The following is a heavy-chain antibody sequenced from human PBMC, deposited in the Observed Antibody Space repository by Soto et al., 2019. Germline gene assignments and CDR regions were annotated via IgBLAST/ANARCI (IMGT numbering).Heavy chain of an antibody. V-gene: IGHV4-34*01. CDR2: INHSGST. D-gene: IGHD6-13*01. CDR1: GGSFSGYY. CDR3: ARAHSSSWYGVPYYYYGMDV. J-gene: IGHJ6*02. Sequence: SETRSLTCAVYGGSFSGYYWSWIRQTPGKGLEWIGEINHSGSTNYNPSLKSRVTISVDTSKNQFSLKLSSVTAADTAVYYCARAHSSSWYGVPYYYYGMDVWGQGTTVTVSS.